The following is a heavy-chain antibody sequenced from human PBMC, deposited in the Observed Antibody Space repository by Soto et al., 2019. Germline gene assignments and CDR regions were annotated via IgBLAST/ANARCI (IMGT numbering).Heavy chain of an antibody. CDR2: ISHSGST. CDR1: GGSISSGGYS. V-gene: IGHV4-30-2*01. D-gene: IGHD6-6*01. Sequence: QLQLQESGSGLVKPSQTLSLTCAVSGGSISSGGYSWSWIRQPPGKGLEWIGYISHSGSTYYNPYLTGRVTVSVDRSKNQFSLKLSSVTAADTAMYYCASGSHVPHYWGQGTLVPVSS. CDR3: ASGSHVPHY. J-gene: IGHJ4*02.